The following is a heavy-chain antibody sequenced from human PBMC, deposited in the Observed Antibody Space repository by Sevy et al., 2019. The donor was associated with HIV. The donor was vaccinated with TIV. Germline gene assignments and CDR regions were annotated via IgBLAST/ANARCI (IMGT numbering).Heavy chain of an antibody. V-gene: IGHV3-21*01. CDR3: ARTYYYGSGSYYNPSFDI. D-gene: IGHD3-10*01. CDR1: GFTFSSYS. Sequence: GGSLRLSCAASGFTFSSYSMNWVRQAPGKGLEWVSSISSSSSYIYYADSVKGRFTISRDNAKNSLYLQMNSLRAEDTAVYYCARTYYYGSGSYYNPSFDIWGRGTMVTVSS. CDR2: ISSSSSYI. J-gene: IGHJ3*02.